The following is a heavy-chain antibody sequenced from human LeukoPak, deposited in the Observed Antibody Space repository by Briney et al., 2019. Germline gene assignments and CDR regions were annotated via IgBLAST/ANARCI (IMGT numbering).Heavy chain of an antibody. Sequence: PSQTLSLTCAVSGGSISSGGYSWSWIRQPPGKGLEWIGYIYHSGSTYYNPSLKSRVTISVDRSKNQFSLKLSSVTAADTAVYYCARVLGSGYCFDYWGQGTLVTVSS. J-gene: IGHJ4*02. CDR2: IYHSGST. V-gene: IGHV4-30-2*01. CDR1: GGSISSGGYS. CDR3: ARVLGSGYCFDY. D-gene: IGHD6-19*01.